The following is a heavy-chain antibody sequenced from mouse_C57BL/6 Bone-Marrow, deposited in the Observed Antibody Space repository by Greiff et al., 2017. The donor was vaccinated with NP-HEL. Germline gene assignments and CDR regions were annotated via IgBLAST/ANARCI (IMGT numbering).Heavy chain of an antibody. CDR2: ISNGGGST. J-gene: IGHJ3*01. CDR3: ARHEGRYSFAY. V-gene: IGHV5-12*01. CDR1: GFTFSDYY. Sequence: EVQGVESGGGLVQPGGSLKLSCAASGFTFSDYYMYWVRQTPEKRLEWVAYISNGGGSTYYPDTVKGRFTISRDNAKNTLYLQMSRLKSEDTAMYYCARHEGRYSFAYWGQGTLVTVSA. D-gene: IGHD1-1*01.